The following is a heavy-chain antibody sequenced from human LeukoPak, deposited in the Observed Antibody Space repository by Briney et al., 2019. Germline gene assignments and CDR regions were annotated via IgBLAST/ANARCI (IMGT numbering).Heavy chain of an antibody. CDR3: ARLYSGSYGFDY. CDR2: IYCSGST. J-gene: IGHJ4*02. V-gene: IGHV4-39*01. D-gene: IGHD1-26*01. Sequence: SETLSLTCTVSGGSISSSSYYWGWIRQPPGKGLEWIGSIYCSGSTYYNPSLKSRVTISVDTSKNQFSLKLSSVTAADTAVYYCARLYSGSYGFDYWGQGTLVTVSS. CDR1: GGSISSSSYY.